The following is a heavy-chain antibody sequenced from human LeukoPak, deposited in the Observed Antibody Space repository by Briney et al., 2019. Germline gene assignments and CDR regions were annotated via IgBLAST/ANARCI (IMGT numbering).Heavy chain of an antibody. V-gene: IGHV3-23*01. CDR1: GFTFSSYA. D-gene: IGHD3-9*01. CDR3: AKSTPYGYYDILTGSRAPAHYYYYGMDV. Sequence: TGGSLRLSCAASGFTFSSYAMSWVRQAPGKGLEWVSAISGSGGSTYYADSVKGRFTISRDNSKNTLYLQMNSLRAEDTAVYYCAKSTPYGYYDILTGSRAPAHYYYYGMDVWGQGTTVTVSS. J-gene: IGHJ6*02. CDR2: ISGSGGST.